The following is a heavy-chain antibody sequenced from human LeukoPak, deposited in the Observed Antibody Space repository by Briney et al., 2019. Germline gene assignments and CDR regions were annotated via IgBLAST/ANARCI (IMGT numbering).Heavy chain of an antibody. Sequence: SETLSLTCAVYGGSFSGYYWSWIRQPPGKGLEWIGEINHSGSTNYNPSLKSRVTTSVDTSKNQFSLKLSSVTAADTAVYYCARPLGRFDIWGRGTMVTVSS. CDR2: INHSGST. CDR3: ARPLGRFDI. CDR1: GGSFSGYY. V-gene: IGHV4-34*01. D-gene: IGHD7-27*01. J-gene: IGHJ3*02.